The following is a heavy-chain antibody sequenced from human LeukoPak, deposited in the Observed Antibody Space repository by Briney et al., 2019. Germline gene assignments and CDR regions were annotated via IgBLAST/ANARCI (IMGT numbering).Heavy chain of an antibody. Sequence: GGSLRLSCAASGFTFDDYTMHWVRQAPGKGLEWVSLISWDGGSTYYADSVKGRFTISRDNSKNSLYLQMNSLRTEDTALYYCAKGSSGYYSYNWFDPWGQGTLVTVSS. CDR1: GFTFDDYT. CDR3: AKGSSGYYSYNWFDP. D-gene: IGHD3-3*01. J-gene: IGHJ5*02. V-gene: IGHV3-43*01. CDR2: ISWDGGST.